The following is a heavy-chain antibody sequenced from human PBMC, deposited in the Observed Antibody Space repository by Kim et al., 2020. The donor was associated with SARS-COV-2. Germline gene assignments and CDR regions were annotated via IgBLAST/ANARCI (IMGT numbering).Heavy chain of an antibody. Sequence: NPSLKSRDTIAVDPSKNQFSLKLSSVTAADTAVYYCARKYCGGDCLNFDYWGQGTLVTVSS. J-gene: IGHJ4*02. V-gene: IGHV4-34*01. D-gene: IGHD2-21*01. CDR3: ARKYCGGDCLNFDY.